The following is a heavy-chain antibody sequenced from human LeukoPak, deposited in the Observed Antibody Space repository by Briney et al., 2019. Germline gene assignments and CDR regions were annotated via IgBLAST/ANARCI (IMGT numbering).Heavy chain of an antibody. CDR1: GYTLTDYY. Sequence: GASVKVSCKASGYTLTDYYIHWVRQAPGQGLEWMGWITPSSGGTIYAQKFQGRVTMTRDMSISTAYMELSRLRSDDTAVYYCAKVASTTRRHDAFYIWGQGTLVTVSS. J-gene: IGHJ3*02. V-gene: IGHV1-2*02. CDR2: ITPSSGGT. D-gene: IGHD1-1*01. CDR3: AKVASTTRRHDAFYI.